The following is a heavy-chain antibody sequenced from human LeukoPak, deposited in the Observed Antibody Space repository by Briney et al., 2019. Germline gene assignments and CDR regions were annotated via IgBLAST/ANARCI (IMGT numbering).Heavy chain of an antibody. V-gene: IGHV3-7*01. Sequence: PGGSLGLSCAASGLRFSSYWMSWVRQAPGKGLEWVANINQDGNRVNYVDSVKGRVSISRDNANNELFLQMHSLRVEDTAIYYCATTFPYCGDGTCALGGQGAQVTVSS. D-gene: IGHD2-15*01. CDR3: ATTFPYCGDGTCAL. J-gene: IGHJ4*02. CDR1: GLRFSSYW. CDR2: INQDGNRV.